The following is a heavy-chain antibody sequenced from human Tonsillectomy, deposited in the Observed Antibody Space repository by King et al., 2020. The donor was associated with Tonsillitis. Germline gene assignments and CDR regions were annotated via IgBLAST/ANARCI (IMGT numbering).Heavy chain of an antibody. CDR2: IKPDSGGT. D-gene: IGHD6-19*01. Sequence: QLVQSGAEVKKPGASVKVSCKASGYSFSDYSVHWVRQAPGQGLEWMGWIKPDSGGTNYAHKFDGRVTMTSDTSNSTAYMELTGLRSDDTAIYYCTRETGGWRAFDYWGQGALVTVSS. CDR3: TRETGGWRAFDY. CDR1: GYSFSDYS. J-gene: IGHJ4*02. V-gene: IGHV1-2*07.